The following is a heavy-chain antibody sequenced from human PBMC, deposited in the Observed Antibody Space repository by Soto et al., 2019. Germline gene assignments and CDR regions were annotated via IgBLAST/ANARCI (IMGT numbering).Heavy chain of an antibody. Sequence: EVQLLASGCVFAQPGGSLSLSCAAFGFNFSSYSMHWVRQAPGKGLDWVSIISGSGGVTSYADSVKGRFTISSDNSKNSLFLQMKSLRDEDTAVYYCPTVSDCVGRRFDNGIDSWGHATLFT. V-gene: IGHV3-23*01. D-gene: IGHD2-8*01. J-gene: IGHJ3*02. CDR2: ISGSGGVT. CDR1: GFNFSSYS. CDR3: PTVSDCVGRRFDNGIDS.